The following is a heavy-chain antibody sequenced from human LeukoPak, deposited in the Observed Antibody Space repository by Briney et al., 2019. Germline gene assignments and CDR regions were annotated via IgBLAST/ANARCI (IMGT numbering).Heavy chain of an antibody. CDR1: GYSISSGYY. Sequence: SETLSLTCTVSGYSISSGYYWGWIRQPPGKGLEWTGSIYHSGSTNYNPSLKSRVTISVDTSKNQFSLKLSSVTAADTAVYYCARVGPARPFYYYYYYMDVWGKGTTVTVSS. CDR3: ARVGPARPFYYYYYYMDV. J-gene: IGHJ6*03. V-gene: IGHV4-38-2*02. CDR2: IYHSGST. D-gene: IGHD6-6*01.